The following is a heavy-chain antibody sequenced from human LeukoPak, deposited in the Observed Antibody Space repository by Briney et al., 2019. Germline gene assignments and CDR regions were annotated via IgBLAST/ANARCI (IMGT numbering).Heavy chain of an antibody. CDR2: ISGSGGST. J-gene: IGHJ5*02. Sequence: GGSLRLSCAASGFTFSSYAMSWVRQAPGKGLEWVSAISGSGGSTYYADSVKGRLTISRDNSKNTLYLQMNSLRAEDTAVYYCANPSGYCSGGSCLPWGQGTLVTVSS. V-gene: IGHV3-23*01. D-gene: IGHD2-15*01. CDR3: ANPSGYCSGGSCLP. CDR1: GFTFSSYA.